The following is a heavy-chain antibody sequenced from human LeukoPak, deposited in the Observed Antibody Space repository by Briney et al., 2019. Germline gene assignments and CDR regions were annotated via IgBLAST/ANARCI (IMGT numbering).Heavy chain of an antibody. J-gene: IGHJ4*02. CDR1: GYTFTRYY. V-gene: IGHV1-46*01. CDR3: ARDFYGSGSYQFDY. CDR2: ISPSGGGT. Sequence: GASVEVSCKASGYTFTRYYMHWVRQAPGQGLEWMGTISPSGGGTDYAQKFQGRVTMSRDTSTSTLYVELSSLTSEDTAVYYCARDFYGSGSYQFDYWGQGTLVTVSA. D-gene: IGHD3-10*01.